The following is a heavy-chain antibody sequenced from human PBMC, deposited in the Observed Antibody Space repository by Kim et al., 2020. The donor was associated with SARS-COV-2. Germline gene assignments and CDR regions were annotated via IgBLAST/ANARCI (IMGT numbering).Heavy chain of an antibody. D-gene: IGHD3-10*01. CDR3: ARDFMVRGVLSMRNTNNWFDP. Sequence: SVKVSCKASGGTFSSYAISWVRQAPGQGLEWMGRIIPILGIANYAQKFQGRVTITADKSTSTAYMELSSLRSEDTAVYYCARDFMVRGVLSMRNTNNWFDPWGQGTLVTVSS. CDR1: GGTFSSYA. CDR2: IIPILGIA. V-gene: IGHV1-69*04. J-gene: IGHJ5*02.